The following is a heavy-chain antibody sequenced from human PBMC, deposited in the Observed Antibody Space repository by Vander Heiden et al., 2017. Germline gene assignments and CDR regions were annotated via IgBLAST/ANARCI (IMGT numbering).Heavy chain of an antibody. Sequence: VAFRSMFTEGWMGWVRQAPGKGLEWVGRIKSNTDGGTTDYAAPVKGRFTISIDDSKNTVYLQMNSLKTEDTAIYYCTTDEGIAPRPNFDYWGQGALVTVSS. D-gene: IGHD6-6*01. J-gene: IGHJ4*02. CDR3: TTDEGIAPRPNFDY. CDR2: IKSNTDGGTT. CDR1: RSMFTEGW. V-gene: IGHV3-15*01.